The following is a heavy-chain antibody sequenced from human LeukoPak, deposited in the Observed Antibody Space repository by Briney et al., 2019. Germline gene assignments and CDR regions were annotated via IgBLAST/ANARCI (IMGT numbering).Heavy chain of an antibody. J-gene: IGHJ6*03. CDR3: TRGSIAARPTYYYYYMDV. V-gene: IGHV3-49*04. CDR2: IRSKAYGGTT. Sequence: PGGSLRLSCTASGFTFGDYAMSWVRQAPGKGLEWVGFIRSKAYGGTTEYAASVKGRFTISRDDSKSIAYLQMNSLKTEDTAVYYCTRGSIAARPTYYYYYMDVWGKGTTVTVSS. D-gene: IGHD6-6*01. CDR1: GFTFGDYA.